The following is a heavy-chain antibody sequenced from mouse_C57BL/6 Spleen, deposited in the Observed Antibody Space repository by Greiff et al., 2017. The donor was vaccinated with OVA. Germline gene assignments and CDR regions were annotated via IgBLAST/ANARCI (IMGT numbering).Heavy chain of an antibody. CDR2: IDPANGNT. J-gene: IGHJ3*01. CDR3: ARVFYYDYDGRGFAY. V-gene: IGHV14-3*01. D-gene: IGHD2-4*01. CDR1: GFNIKNTY. Sequence: VQLKESVAELVRPGASVKLSCTASGFNIKNTYMHWVKQRPEQGLEWIGRIDPANGNTKYAPKFQGKATITADTSSNTAYLQLSSLTSEDTAIYYCARVFYYDYDGRGFAYWGQGTLVTVSA.